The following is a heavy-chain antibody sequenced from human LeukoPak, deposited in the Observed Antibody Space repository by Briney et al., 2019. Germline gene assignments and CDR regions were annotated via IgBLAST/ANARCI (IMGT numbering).Heavy chain of an antibody. CDR3: ARHAYYYESSGYFYPFHY. Sequence: ASETLSLTCTVSGGSISSYYWGWIRQPPGKELEWIGTLNYGGSTYYNPSLKTRVTISVDTSKNQFSLRLHSVTAADTAVYYCARHAYYYESSGYFYPFHYWGQGTLLTVSS. D-gene: IGHD3-22*01. CDR2: LNYGGST. V-gene: IGHV4-39*01. J-gene: IGHJ4*02. CDR1: GGSISSYY.